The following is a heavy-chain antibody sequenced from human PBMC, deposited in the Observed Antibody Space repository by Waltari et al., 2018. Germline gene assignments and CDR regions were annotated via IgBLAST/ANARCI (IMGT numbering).Heavy chain of an antibody. J-gene: IGHJ4*02. CDR1: GCTFTRDG. CDR3: ARGAPYGDYLPCDY. D-gene: IGHD4-17*01. CDR2: VSPHNGDT. Sequence: QVQLVQSGAEVEKPGSSVKVSCKAIGCTFTRDGFRWVRQAPGQGLEWMGWVSPHNGDTDYAQKFQGRVTMATDTFMNTAYMELRSLRPDDTAVYYCARGAPYGDYLPCDYWGQGTLVTVSS. V-gene: IGHV1-18*04.